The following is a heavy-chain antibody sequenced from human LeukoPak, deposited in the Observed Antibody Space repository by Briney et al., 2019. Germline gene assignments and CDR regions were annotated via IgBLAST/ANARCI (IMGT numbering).Heavy chain of an antibody. J-gene: IGHJ5*02. CDR2: FDPEDGET. CDR1: GYTLTELS. D-gene: IGHD3-10*01. V-gene: IGHV1-24*01. CDR3: ATEEYYYGSGNWFDP. Sequence: ASVRVSCKVSGYTLTELSMHWVRQAPGKGLEWMGGFDPEDGETIYAQKFQGRVTMTEDTSTDTAYMELSSLRSEDTAVYYCATEEYYYGSGNWFDPWGQGTLVTVSS.